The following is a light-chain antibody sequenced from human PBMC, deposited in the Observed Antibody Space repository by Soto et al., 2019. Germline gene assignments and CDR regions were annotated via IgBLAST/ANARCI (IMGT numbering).Light chain of an antibody. J-gene: IGKJ3*01. CDR2: KAS. CDR3: HQYNSGGFT. V-gene: IGKV1-5*03. Sequence: DIQMTQSPSTLSASVGDRVTITCRASQSISSWLAWYQQKPGKAPKLLIYKASSLESGDPSRSSGSGSGTEVNSTISIRPPDDFAPHSCHQYNSGGFTFGPGTKVDIK. CDR1: QSISSW.